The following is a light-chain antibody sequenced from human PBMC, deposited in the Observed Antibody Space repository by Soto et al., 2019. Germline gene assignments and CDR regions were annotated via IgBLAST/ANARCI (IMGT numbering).Light chain of an antibody. V-gene: IGKV1-5*01. J-gene: IGKJ2*01. CDR1: QSISSW. CDR2: DAS. Sequence: DIQMTQSPSTLSASVGDRATITCRASQSISSWLAWYQQKPGKVPKLLIYDASSLESGVPSRFSGSGSGTEFTLTISSLQPDDFATYYCQQYNSYSSTFGQGTKLEIK. CDR3: QQYNSYSST.